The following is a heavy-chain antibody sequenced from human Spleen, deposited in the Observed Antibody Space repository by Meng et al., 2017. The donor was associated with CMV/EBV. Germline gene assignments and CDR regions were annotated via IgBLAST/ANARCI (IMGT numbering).Heavy chain of an antibody. CDR1: GFTFSSYA. Sequence: GESLKISCAASGFTFSSYAMSWVRQVPGKGLEWVSSISSGNTIFIADSVRGRFTFSRYNAKNSPYLQMHSLRAEDTAVYYCTREPKDDYRFDYWGQGALVTVSS. J-gene: IGHJ4*02. D-gene: IGHD4-11*01. CDR2: ISSGNTI. CDR3: TREPKDDYRFDY. V-gene: IGHV3-69-1*01.